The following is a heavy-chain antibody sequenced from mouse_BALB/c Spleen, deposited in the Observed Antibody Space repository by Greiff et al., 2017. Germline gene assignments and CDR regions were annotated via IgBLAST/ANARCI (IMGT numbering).Heavy chain of an antibody. CDR2: ISSGSSTI. J-gene: IGHJ4*01. CDR1: GFTFSSFG. D-gene: IGHD2-3*01. V-gene: IGHV5-17*02. Sequence: EVNVVESGGGLVQPGGSRKLSCAASGFTFSSFGMHWVRQAPEKGLEWVAYISSGSSTIYYADTVKGRFTISRDNPKNTLFLQMTSLRSEDTAMYYCARYGGYPYAMDYWGQGTSVTVSS. CDR3: ARYGGYPYAMDY.